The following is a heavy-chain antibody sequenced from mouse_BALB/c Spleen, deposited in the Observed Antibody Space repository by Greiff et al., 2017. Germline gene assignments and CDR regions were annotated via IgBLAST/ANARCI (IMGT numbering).Heavy chain of an antibody. CDR3: ASRGYYRYDGGVAY. D-gene: IGHD2-14*01. CDR1: GYSITSGYY. V-gene: IGHV3-6*02. J-gene: IGHJ3*01. CDR2: ISYDGSN. Sequence: DVQLQESGPGLVKPSQSLSLTCSVTGYSITSGYYWNWIRQFPGNKLEWMGYISYDGSNNYNPSLKNRISITRDTSKNQFFLKLNSVTTEDTATYYCASRGYYRYDGGVAYWGQGTLVTVSA.